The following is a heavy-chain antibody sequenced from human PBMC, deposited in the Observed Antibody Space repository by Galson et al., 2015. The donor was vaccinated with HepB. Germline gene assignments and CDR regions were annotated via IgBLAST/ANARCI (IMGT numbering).Heavy chain of an antibody. V-gene: IGHV6-1*01. Sequence: CAISGDSVSSNSAAWNWIRQSPSRGLEWLGRTYYRSKWYNDYAVSVKSRITINPDTSKNQFSLQLNSVTPEDTAVYYCARERGGFLEWPLFDYWGQGTLVTVSS. CDR1: GDSVSSNSAA. CDR3: ARERGGFLEWPLFDY. D-gene: IGHD3-3*01. J-gene: IGHJ4*02. CDR2: TYYRSKWYN.